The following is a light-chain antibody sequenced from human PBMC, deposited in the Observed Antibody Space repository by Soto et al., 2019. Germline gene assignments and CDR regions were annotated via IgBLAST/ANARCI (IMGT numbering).Light chain of an antibody. J-gene: IGKJ4*01. V-gene: IGKV4-1*01. CDR2: WAS. CDR1: QSVLYSSNNKNY. Sequence: DIVMTQSPDSLAVSLGERATINCKSSQSVLYSSNNKNYLAWYQQKPGQPPKLLIYWASTRESGVPDRFSGSGSGTDFTLTISSLQAEDVAVYYCQQYYSTLGTLGGGTKVDIK. CDR3: QQYYSTLGT.